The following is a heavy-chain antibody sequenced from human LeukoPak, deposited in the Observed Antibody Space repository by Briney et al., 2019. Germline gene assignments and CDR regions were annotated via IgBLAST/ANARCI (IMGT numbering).Heavy chain of an antibody. J-gene: IGHJ4*02. V-gene: IGHV3-48*03. Sequence: PGGSLRLSCAASGFTFSSYEMNWVRQAPGKGLEWVSYISSSGSTIYYADSVEGRFTIFRDNAKNSQYLQMNSLRVEDTALYYCARAQTYGDSRLLLDYWGQGTLVTVSS. D-gene: IGHD4-17*01. CDR2: ISSSGSTI. CDR3: ARAQTYGDSRLLLDY. CDR1: GFTFSSYE.